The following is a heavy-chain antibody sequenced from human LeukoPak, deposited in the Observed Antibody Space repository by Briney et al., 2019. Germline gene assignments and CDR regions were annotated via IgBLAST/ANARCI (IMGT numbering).Heavy chain of an antibody. CDR1: GYTFTSYY. J-gene: IGHJ4*02. D-gene: IGHD6-6*01. V-gene: IGHV1-46*01. Sequence: ASVKVSCRASGYTFTSYYMHWVRQAPGQGLEWMGIINPSGGSTSYAQKFQGRVTMTRDMSTSTVYMELSSLRSEDTAVYYCARYSSSTRGYFDYWGQGTLVTVSS. CDR3: ARYSSSTRGYFDY. CDR2: INPSGGST.